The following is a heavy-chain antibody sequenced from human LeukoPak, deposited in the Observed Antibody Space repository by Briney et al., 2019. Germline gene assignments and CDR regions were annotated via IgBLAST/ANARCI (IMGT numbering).Heavy chain of an antibody. CDR3: AKRGFRFTMVRGVTRLGYFDY. J-gene: IGHJ4*02. CDR1: GFTFSSYW. V-gene: IGHV3-7*03. D-gene: IGHD3-10*01. Sequence: PGGSLRLSWAAAGFTFSSYWMSWVRQAPGKRLEWVANIKQDGSEKYYVDSVKGRFTISRDNDKNSLHLQMNSLRADDTAVYYCAKRGFRFTMVRGVTRLGYFDYWGQGTLVTVSS. CDR2: IKQDGSEK.